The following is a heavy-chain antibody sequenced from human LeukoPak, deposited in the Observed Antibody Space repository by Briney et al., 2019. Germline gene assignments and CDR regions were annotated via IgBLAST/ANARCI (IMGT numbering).Heavy chain of an antibody. CDR1: RFIFTNYF. CDR3: ATDRGWRTSGYYLYYFEY. CDR2: IKHDGSEK. V-gene: IGHV3-7*01. Sequence: GGSLRLSCAASRFIFTNYFMSWVRQAPGKGLEWVASIKHDGSEKYYVDSVRGRFTISRDNTMNSLYLQMSSLRAEDTAVYYCATDRGWRTSGYYLYYFEYWGQGTLVTFSS. J-gene: IGHJ4*02. D-gene: IGHD3-3*01.